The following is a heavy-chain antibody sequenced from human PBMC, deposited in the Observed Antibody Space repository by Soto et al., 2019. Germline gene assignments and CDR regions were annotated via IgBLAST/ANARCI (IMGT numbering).Heavy chain of an antibody. J-gene: IGHJ4*02. Sequence: QVQLQESGPGLMKPSQTLSLTCTVSGGSISIGGYYWNWIRQHPGKGLEWIGYIYYSGSTYYNPSLQSRVTMSVDTSKNQFSLNLNSVTAADTAVYYCARKDGTGKRFDYWGQGTLVTVSS. CDR3: ARKDGTGKRFDY. CDR2: IYYSGST. D-gene: IGHD1-26*01. V-gene: IGHV4-31*03. CDR1: GGSISIGGYY.